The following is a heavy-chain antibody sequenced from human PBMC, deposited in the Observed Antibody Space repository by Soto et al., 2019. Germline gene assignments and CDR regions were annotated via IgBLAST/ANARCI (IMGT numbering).Heavy chain of an antibody. J-gene: IGHJ4*03. CDR3: ARVSAPNYYDSSPLLRAGDY. CDR2: INPNSGGT. V-gene: IGHV1-2*02. CDR1: GYTFTGYY. D-gene: IGHD3-22*01. Sequence: GASVKVSCKASGYTFTGYYMHWVRQAPGQGLEWMGWINPNSGGTNYAQKFQGRVTMTRDTSISTAYMELSRLRSDDTAVYYCARVSAPNYYDSSPLLRAGDYWGQGTTVTVSS.